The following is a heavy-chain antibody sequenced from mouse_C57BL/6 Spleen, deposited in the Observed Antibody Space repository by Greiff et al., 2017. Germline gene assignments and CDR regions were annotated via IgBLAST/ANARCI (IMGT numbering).Heavy chain of an antibody. CDR2: IDPETGGT. CDR3: TRSVGLLSFDY. Sequence: QVQLKESGAELVRPGASVTLSCKASGYTFTDYEMPWVKQTPVHGLEWIGAIDPETGGTAYNQKFKGQAILTADKSSSTAYMELRSLTSEDSAVYYCTRSVGLLSFDYWGQGTTLTVSS. CDR1: GYTFTDYE. J-gene: IGHJ2*01. D-gene: IGHD1-1*01. V-gene: IGHV1-15*01.